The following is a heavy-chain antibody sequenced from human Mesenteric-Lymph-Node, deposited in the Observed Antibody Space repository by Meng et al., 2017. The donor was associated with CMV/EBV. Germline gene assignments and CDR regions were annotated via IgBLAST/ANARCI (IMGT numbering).Heavy chain of an antibody. Sequence: GESLKISCAASGFTFSSYSMNWVRQAPGKGLEWVSSISSSSSYIYYADSVKGRFTISRDNAKNSLYLQMNSLRAEDTAVYYCAGQQQLARFDPWGQGTLVTVSS. CDR1: GFTFSSYS. CDR2: ISSSSSYI. J-gene: IGHJ5*02. CDR3: AGQQQLARFDP. V-gene: IGHV3-21*01. D-gene: IGHD6-13*01.